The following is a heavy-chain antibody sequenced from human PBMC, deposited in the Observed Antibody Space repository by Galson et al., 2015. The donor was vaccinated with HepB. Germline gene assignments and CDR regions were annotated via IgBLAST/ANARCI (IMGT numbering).Heavy chain of an antibody. CDR1: GFTFSNYY. Sequence: SLRLSCAASGFTFSNYYMSWIRQAPGKGLEWVSYISSSGRTIYYADSVKGRFTISRDNAKNSLYLQMNSLRAEDTAVYYCARDVPSDYDILTGPIDYWGQGTLVTVSS. CDR2: ISSSGRTI. CDR3: ARDVPSDYDILTGPIDY. D-gene: IGHD3-9*01. J-gene: IGHJ4*02. V-gene: IGHV3-11*01.